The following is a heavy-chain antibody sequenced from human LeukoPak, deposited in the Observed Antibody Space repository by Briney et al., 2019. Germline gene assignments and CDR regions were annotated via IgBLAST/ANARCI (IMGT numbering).Heavy chain of an antibody. CDR1: GYTFTSYY. J-gene: IGHJ5*02. V-gene: IGHV1-46*01. D-gene: IGHD3-22*01. CDR3: ARGGNYYDSSGRGDWFDP. Sequence: ASVKVSCKASGYTFTSYYMHWVRQAPGQGLEWMGIINPSGGSTSYAQKFQGRVTMTRDTSTSTVYMVLSSLRSEDTAVYYCARGGNYYDSSGRGDWFDPWGQGTLVTVSS. CDR2: INPSGGST.